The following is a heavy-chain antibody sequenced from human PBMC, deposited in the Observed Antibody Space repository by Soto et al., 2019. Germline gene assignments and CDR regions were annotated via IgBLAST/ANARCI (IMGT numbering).Heavy chain of an antibody. CDR2: IYYSGST. CDR3: ATSNWFDP. CDR1: GGSISSRGYY. V-gene: IGHV4-39*01. J-gene: IGHJ5*02. Sequence: QLQLQESGPGLVKPSETLSLTCTVSGGSISSRGYYWGWIRQPPGKGLEWIGTIYYSGSTYYNPSLKSRVTVSVDTSKNQFSLKLSSVTAADTAVYYCATSNWFDPWGQRTLVTVSS.